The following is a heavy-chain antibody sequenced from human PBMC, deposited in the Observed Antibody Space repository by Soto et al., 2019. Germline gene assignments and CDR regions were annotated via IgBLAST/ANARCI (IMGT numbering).Heavy chain of an antibody. Sequence: GGSLRLSCAASGFTFSSYGMHWVRQAPGKGLEWVAVISYDGSNKYYADSVKGRFTISRDNSKNTLYLQMNSLRAEDTAVYYCAKDYSGSYSPDRCYYYYGMDVWGQGTTVTVSS. D-gene: IGHD1-26*01. V-gene: IGHV3-30*18. CDR3: AKDYSGSYSPDRCYYYYGMDV. J-gene: IGHJ6*02. CDR1: GFTFSSYG. CDR2: ISYDGSNK.